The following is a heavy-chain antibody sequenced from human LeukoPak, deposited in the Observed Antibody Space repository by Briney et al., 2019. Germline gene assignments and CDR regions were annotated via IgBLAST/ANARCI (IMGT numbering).Heavy chain of an antibody. Sequence: SETLSLTCTVSGGSINSYYWSWIRQPPGKGLEWIGYIYFSGSTNYNPSLQSRVTISVDTSKNQFSLKLTSVTAADTAVYYCVRHAVEMTTSHDWYFDLWGRGTPVTVSS. J-gene: IGHJ2*01. CDR1: GGSINSYY. D-gene: IGHD5-24*01. V-gene: IGHV4-59*08. CDR3: VRHAVEMTTSHDWYFDL. CDR2: IYFSGST.